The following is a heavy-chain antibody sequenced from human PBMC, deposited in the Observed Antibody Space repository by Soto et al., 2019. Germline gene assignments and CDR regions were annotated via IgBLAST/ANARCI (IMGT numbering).Heavy chain of an antibody. D-gene: IGHD1-20*01. CDR2: SYHSGTT. Sequence: PSETLSLTCTVSGASISVHSYYWTWIRQPPGKGLEWIGSSYHSGTTYFNPSLKSRATISVDTSKNQFSLRLTSVTAADTAIYYCTRRYNWNDNYFEPWGPGALVTVSS. CDR3: TRRYNWNDNYFEP. V-gene: IGHV4-39*01. J-gene: IGHJ5*02. CDR1: GASISVHSYY.